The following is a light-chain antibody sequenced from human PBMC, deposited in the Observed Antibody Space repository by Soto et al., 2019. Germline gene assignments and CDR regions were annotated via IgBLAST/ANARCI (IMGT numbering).Light chain of an antibody. CDR2: GAS. J-gene: IGKJ1*01. CDR3: QQSFSTPRT. V-gene: IGKV3-15*01. Sequence: EIVMTQSPATLSVSPGERATLSCRASQSVSSNLAWYQQKPGQAPRLLIYGASTRATGIPARFSGSGSGTEFTLNITSLQPEDFATYFCQQSFSTPRTFGQGTKVDIK. CDR1: QSVSSN.